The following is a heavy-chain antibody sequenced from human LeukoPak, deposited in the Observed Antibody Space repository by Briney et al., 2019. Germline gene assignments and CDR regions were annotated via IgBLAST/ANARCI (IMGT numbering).Heavy chain of an antibody. CDR3: ANGRAVAGKGYFDY. CDR2: IYTSGST. Sequence: SETLSPTCTVSGGSISSYYWSWIRQPAGKGLEWIGRIYTSGSTNYNPSLKSRVTMSVDMSKNQSSLKLSSVTAADTAVYYCANGRAVAGKGYFDYWGQGTLVTVSS. V-gene: IGHV4-4*07. CDR1: GGSISSYY. J-gene: IGHJ4*02. D-gene: IGHD6-19*01.